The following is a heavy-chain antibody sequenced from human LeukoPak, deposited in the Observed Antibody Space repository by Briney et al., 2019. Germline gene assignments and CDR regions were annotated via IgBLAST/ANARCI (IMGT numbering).Heavy chain of an antibody. Sequence: GGSLRLSCAASGFTFRSYAMSWVRQAPGKGLEWGSAISGSGRSTYYADSVNVRFTISRDNSKITLYLQMNSLRAEDTAVYYCAKVTRAWGVIDGVYWGQGTLVTVSS. V-gene: IGHV3-23*01. CDR3: AKVTRAWGVIDGVY. D-gene: IGHD3-10*01. CDR1: GFTFRSYA. J-gene: IGHJ4*02. CDR2: ISGSGRST.